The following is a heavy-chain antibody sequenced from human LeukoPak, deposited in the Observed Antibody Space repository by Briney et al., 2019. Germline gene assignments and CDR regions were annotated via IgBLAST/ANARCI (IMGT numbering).Heavy chain of an antibody. V-gene: IGHV4-34*01. CDR2: INHSGST. CDR3: AREQWEPRGT. CDR1: GGSISSYY. J-gene: IGHJ5*02. D-gene: IGHD1-26*01. Sequence: SETLSLTCTVSGGSISSYYWSWIRQPPGKGLEWIGEINHSGSTNYNPSLKSRVTISVDTSKNQFSLKLSSVTAADTAVYYCAREQWEPRGTWGQGTLVTVSS.